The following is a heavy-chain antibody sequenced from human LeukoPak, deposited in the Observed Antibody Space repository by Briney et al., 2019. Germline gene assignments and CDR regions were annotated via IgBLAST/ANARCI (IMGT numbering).Heavy chain of an antibody. CDR1: GFTFSSYA. Sequence: GGSLRLSCAASGFTFSSYAMSWVRQAPGKGLKWVSAISGSGGSTYYADSVKGRFTISRDNSKNTLYLQMNSLRAEDTAVYYCARSTPVAGRTYYFDYWGQGTLVTVSS. J-gene: IGHJ4*02. V-gene: IGHV3-23*01. D-gene: IGHD6-19*01. CDR2: ISGSGGST. CDR3: ARSTPVAGRTYYFDY.